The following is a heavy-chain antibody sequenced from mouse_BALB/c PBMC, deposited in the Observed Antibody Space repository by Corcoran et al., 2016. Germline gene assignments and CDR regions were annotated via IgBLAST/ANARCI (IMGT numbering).Heavy chain of an antibody. Sequence: QVQLQQSGAELMKPGASVKISCKATGYTFSSYWIEWVKQRPGHGLEWIGEILPGSGSNNYNEKFKGKATLTANTSSNTAYMQISSLTSEDFAVYDCARRWYYYAMDYWGQGTSVTVSS. D-gene: IGHD1-1*02. J-gene: IGHJ4*01. CDR2: ILPGSGSN. CDR1: GYTFSSYW. V-gene: IGHV1-9*01. CDR3: ARRWYYYAMDY.